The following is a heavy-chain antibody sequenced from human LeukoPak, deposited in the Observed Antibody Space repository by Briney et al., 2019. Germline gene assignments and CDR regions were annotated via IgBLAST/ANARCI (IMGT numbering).Heavy chain of an antibody. J-gene: IGHJ4*02. D-gene: IGHD6-19*01. CDR1: GLTFSSYG. V-gene: IGHV3-23*01. Sequence: PGGSLRLSCAASGLTFSSYGMSWVRQAPGKGLEWVSGISGGGGSTYYADSVKGRFTISRDNSKNTLYLQMNSLRAEDTALYHCARGWQWLVKWGQGTLVTVSS. CDR2: ISGGGGST. CDR3: ARGWQWLVK.